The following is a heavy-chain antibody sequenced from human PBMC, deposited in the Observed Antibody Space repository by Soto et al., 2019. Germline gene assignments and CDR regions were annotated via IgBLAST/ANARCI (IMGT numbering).Heavy chain of an antibody. CDR3: EGVVAARGAFVI. CDR1: GYTFTSYY. CDR2: INPSGGST. J-gene: IGHJ3*02. Sequence: QVQLVQSGAEVKKPGASVKVSCKASGYTFTSYYMHWVRQAPGQGLEWMGIINPSGGSTSYAQQSQGRITMTRDSSTTAGYTELSRLRSEDTAVYCGEGVVAARGAFVIWVQGRIVTVSS. V-gene: IGHV1-46*01. D-gene: IGHD2-15*01.